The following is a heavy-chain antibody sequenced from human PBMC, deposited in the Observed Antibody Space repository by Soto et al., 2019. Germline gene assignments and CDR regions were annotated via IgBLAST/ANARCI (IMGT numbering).Heavy chain of an antibody. V-gene: IGHV4-30-4*01. CDR1: GGSISSGDYY. CDR2: IYYSGST. D-gene: IGHD2-15*01. CDR3: ARDRVVVAATSRDAFDI. Sequence: SETLSLTCTVSGGSISSGDYYWSWIRQPPGRGLEWIGYIYYSGSTYYNPSLKSQVTISVDTSKNQFSLKLSSVTAADTAVYYCARDRVVVAATSRDAFDIWGQGTMVTVSS. J-gene: IGHJ3*02.